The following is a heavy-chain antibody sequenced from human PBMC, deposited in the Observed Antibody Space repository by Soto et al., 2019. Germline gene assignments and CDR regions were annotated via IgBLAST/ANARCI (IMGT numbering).Heavy chain of an antibody. V-gene: IGHV1-18*01. Sequence: QVQLVQSGAEVKKPGASVKVSCKASGYTYITYGVSWVRQAPGQGLDWLGWISTYNCNTRYAERLQGRVTMTTDTTTNTVYMVLRNQRSDDRAVYYCARGPTDYYDNSANYFLDYWGQGTLVTVSS. CDR2: ISTYNCNT. CDR3: ARGPTDYYDNSANYFLDY. CDR1: GYTYITYG. J-gene: IGHJ4*02. D-gene: IGHD3-22*01.